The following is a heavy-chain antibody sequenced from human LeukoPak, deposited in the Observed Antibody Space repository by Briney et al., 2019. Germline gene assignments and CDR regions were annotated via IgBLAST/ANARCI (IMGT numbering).Heavy chain of an antibody. V-gene: IGHV1-18*04. Sequence: GASVKVSCKASGFTFTSYGFSWVRQAPGQGLEWMGWVSAYNGNTNYAQKLQGRVTMSTDTSTSTAYMELRSLRSDDTAVYYCARGDAVAGVFDYWGQGTLVTVSS. D-gene: IGHD6-19*01. CDR3: ARGDAVAGVFDY. CDR1: GFTFTSYG. CDR2: VSAYNGNT. J-gene: IGHJ4*02.